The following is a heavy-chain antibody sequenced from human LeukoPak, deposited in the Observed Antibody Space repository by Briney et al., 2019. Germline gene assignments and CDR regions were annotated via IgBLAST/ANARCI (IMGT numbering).Heavy chain of an antibody. Sequence: ASVNVSCKASGYTFTIYDINWVRQVTGQGLQGMGWVNPKTGNTGYAQNFQGRLTMTRDTSISTAYMELSSLRSEDTAVYYCARGLFWFGDLKTHWFDPWGQGTLVTVSS. V-gene: IGHV1-8*01. CDR2: VNPKTGNT. CDR3: ARGLFWFGDLKTHWFDP. CDR1: GYTFTIYD. J-gene: IGHJ5*02. D-gene: IGHD3-10*01.